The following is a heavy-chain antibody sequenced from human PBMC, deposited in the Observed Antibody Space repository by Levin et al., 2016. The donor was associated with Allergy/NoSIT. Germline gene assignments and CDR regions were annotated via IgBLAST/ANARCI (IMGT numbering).Heavy chain of an antibody. J-gene: IGHJ5*02. CDR3: ARSFLEWLLFGWFDP. V-gene: IGHV3-30-3*01. Sequence: WIRQPPGKGLEWVAVISYDGSNKYYADSVKGRFTISRDNSKNTLYLQMNSLRAEDTAVYYCARSFLEWLLFGWFDPWGQGTLVTVSS. CDR2: ISYDGSNK. D-gene: IGHD3-3*01.